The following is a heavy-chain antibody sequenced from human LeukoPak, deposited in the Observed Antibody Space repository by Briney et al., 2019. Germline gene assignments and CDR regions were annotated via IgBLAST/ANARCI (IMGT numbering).Heavy chain of an antibody. J-gene: IGHJ6*03. CDR1: GYTFISYV. Sequence: ASVKDSCKASGYTFISYVINWVRQATGQGLEWMGWMNPNRGNTGYAQKFQGRVTMTRNNSISTAYMELRSLRSEDTAVYYCARDNGGTAMAYYYYYYMDVWGKGTTVSISS. D-gene: IGHD5-18*01. CDR3: ARDNGGTAMAYYYYYYMDV. CDR2: MNPNRGNT. V-gene: IGHV1-8*01.